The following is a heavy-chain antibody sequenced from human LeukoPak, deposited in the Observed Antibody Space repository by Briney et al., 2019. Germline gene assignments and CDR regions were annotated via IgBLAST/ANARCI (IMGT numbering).Heavy chain of an antibody. CDR2: ISSNGGST. D-gene: IGHD3-16*01. J-gene: IGHJ4*02. Sequence: GRSLRLSCSASGFTFSSYAMHWVRQAPGKGLEYVSAISSNGGSTYYADSVKGRFTISRDNSKNTLYLQMSSLRAEDTAVYYCVKGVIMITFGGVTLGDYWGQGTLVTVSS. CDR3: VKGVIMITFGGVTLGDY. CDR1: GFTFSSYA. V-gene: IGHV3-64D*06.